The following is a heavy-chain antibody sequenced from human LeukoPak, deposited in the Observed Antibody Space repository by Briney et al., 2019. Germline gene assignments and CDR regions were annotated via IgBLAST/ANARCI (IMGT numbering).Heavy chain of an antibody. CDR2: ISGRGSNS. CDR1: GFTFSSYA. CDR3: AKDALWFGELLPLYFDY. V-gene: IGHV3-23*01. J-gene: IGHJ4*02. Sequence: GGSLRLSCAASGFTFSSYAMNWVRQAPGKGLEWVSSISGRGSNSYYADSVKGRFTIARDNSKDTVYLQMNSLRAEDTAVYYCAKDALWFGELLPLYFDYWGQGTLVTVSS. D-gene: IGHD3-10*01.